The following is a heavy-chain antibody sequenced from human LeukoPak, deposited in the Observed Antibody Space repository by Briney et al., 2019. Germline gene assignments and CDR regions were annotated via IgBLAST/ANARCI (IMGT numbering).Heavy chain of an antibody. Sequence: PGGSLRLSCAASGFTFSSYPMHWVRQAPGKGLEWVGRVKNRGDGRTTDYAAPVKGRFTISRDDSKRTVYLQMNSLKTEDTAVYFCTTEYYGGFDYWGQGTLVTVSS. CDR2: VKNRGDGRTT. J-gene: IGHJ4*02. CDR3: TTEYYGGFDY. CDR1: GFTFSSYP. V-gene: IGHV3-15*07. D-gene: IGHD3-16*01.